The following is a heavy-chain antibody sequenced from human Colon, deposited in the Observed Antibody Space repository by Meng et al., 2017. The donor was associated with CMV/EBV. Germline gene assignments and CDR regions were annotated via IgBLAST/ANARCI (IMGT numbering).Heavy chain of an antibody. J-gene: IGHJ4*02. CDR1: GGSDSGYY. D-gene: IGHD3-10*01. Sequence: QRWGEGLLKAADTLSFACAVYGGSDSGYYWSWSRQPPGKGLEWIGEISHSGTTNYNPSLKSRVTISVDTSKNQFSLKLSSVTAADTAVYYCARGLYGSGRHQIDYWGQGTLVTVSS. V-gene: IGHV4-34*01. CDR3: ARGLYGSGRHQIDY. CDR2: ISHSGTT.